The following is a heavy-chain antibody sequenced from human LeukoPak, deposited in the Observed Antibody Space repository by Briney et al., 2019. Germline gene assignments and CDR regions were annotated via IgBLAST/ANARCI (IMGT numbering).Heavy chain of an antibody. CDR2: ISGSGGST. CDR1: GFTFSSYA. J-gene: IGHJ6*02. Sequence: GGSLRLSCAASGFTFSSYAMSWVRQAPGKGLEWVSAISGSGGSTYYADSVKGRFTISRDNSKNTLYLQMNSLRAEDTAVYYCAKGGVGAYYYGSGRNYYGMDVWGQGTTVTVSS. CDR3: AKGGVGAYYYGSGRNYYGMDV. D-gene: IGHD3-10*01. V-gene: IGHV3-23*01.